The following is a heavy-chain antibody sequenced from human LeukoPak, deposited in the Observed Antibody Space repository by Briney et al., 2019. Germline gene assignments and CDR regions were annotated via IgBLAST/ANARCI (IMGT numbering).Heavy chain of an antibody. V-gene: IGHV1-2*02. CDR2: INPNSGGT. J-gene: IGHJ4*02. D-gene: IGHD2-21*02. Sequence: GSSVKVSCKASGGTFSSYAISWVRQAPGQRLEWMGWINPNSGGTNYAQKFQGRVTMTRDTSISTAYMELSRLRSDDTAVYYCARGKRGGDCYSNRGQGTLVTVSS. CDR3: ARGKRGGDCYSN. CDR1: GGTFSSYA.